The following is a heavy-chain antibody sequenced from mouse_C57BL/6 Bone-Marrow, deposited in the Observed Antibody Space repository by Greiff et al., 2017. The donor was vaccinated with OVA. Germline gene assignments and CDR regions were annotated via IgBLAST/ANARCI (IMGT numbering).Heavy chain of an antibody. CDR2: INPSSGYT. D-gene: IGHD1-2*01. CDR1: GYTFTSYW. Sequence: VQLQQSGAELAKPGASVKLSCKASGYTFTSYWMHWVKQRPGQGLEWIGYINPSSGYTKYNQKFKDKATLTADKSSSTAYMQLSRLTYEDSAVYDQEGLLRRSYGGEGTSGTGAS. V-gene: IGHV1-7*01. J-gene: IGHJ4*01. CDR3: EGLLRRSY.